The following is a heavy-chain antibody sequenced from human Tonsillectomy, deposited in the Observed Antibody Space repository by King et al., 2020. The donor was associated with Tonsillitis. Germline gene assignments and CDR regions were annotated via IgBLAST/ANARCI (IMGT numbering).Heavy chain of an antibody. CDR2: INWNGGST. CDR1: GFTFDDYA. CDR3: ARDRVGATPYFDY. V-gene: IGHV3-20*04. Sequence: QLVQSGGGVVRPGGSLRLSCAASGFTFDDYAMSWVRQAPGKGLEWVSGINWNGGSTTYADSVKGRFTISRDNAKNSLSLQMNSLRAEDTALYYCARDRVGATPYFDYWGQGTLVTVSS. D-gene: IGHD1-26*01. J-gene: IGHJ4*02.